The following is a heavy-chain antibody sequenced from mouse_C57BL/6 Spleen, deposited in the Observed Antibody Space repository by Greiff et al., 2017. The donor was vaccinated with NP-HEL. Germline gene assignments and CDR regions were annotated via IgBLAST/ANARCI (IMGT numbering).Heavy chain of an antibody. J-gene: IGHJ4*01. Sequence: DVQLQESGAELVKPGASVKLSCTASGFNIKDYYMHWVKQRTEQGLEWIGRIDPEDGASKYAPKFQGKSPLPADTSSNTHYLQLSSLTSDDTAVYYCAREGYYGHEAMDYWGQGTSVTDSS. CDR1: GFNIKDYY. D-gene: IGHD1-1*01. CDR2: IDPEDGAS. CDR3: AREGYYGHEAMDY. V-gene: IGHV14-2*01.